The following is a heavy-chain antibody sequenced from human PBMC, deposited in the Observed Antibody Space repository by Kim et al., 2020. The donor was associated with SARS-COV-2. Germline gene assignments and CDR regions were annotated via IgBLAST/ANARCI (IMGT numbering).Heavy chain of an antibody. CDR3: AKDMGGINVVVPAATREKTYGMDV. CDR2: ISWDGGST. V-gene: IGHV3-43*01. Sequence: GGSLRLSCAASGFTFDDYTMHWVRQAPGKGLEWVSLISWDGGSTYYADSVKGRFTISRDNSKNSLYLQMNSLRTEDTALYYCAKDMGGINVVVPAATREKTYGMDVWGQGTTVTVSS. J-gene: IGHJ6*02. D-gene: IGHD2-2*01. CDR1: GFTFDDYT.